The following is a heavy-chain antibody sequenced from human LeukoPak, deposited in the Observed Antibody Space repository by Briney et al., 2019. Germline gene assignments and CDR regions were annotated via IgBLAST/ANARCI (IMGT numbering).Heavy chain of an antibody. Sequence: GGSLRLSCAASGFTFTSYWMSWVRQAPGKGLEWVADIDQHGSEKYYVDSVKGRFTISRDNAKNSVYLQMNSLRAEDTAVYYCTRDNGYCSGASCYHYYMDVWGKGTTVTISS. CDR3: TRDNGYCSGASCYHYYMDV. J-gene: IGHJ6*03. V-gene: IGHV3-7*01. D-gene: IGHD2-15*01. CDR1: GFTFTSYW. CDR2: IDQHGSEK.